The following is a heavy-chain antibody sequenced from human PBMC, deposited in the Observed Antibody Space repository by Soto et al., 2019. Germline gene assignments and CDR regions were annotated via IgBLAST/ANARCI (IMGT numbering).Heavy chain of an antibody. J-gene: IGHJ1*01. D-gene: IGHD1-26*01. CDR2: IIPIFGTA. CDR1: GGTFSSYA. CDR3: AVQASYTLEYFQH. V-gene: IGHV1-69*13. Sequence: SVKVSCKASGGTFSSYAISWVRQAPGQGLEWMGGIIPIFGTANYAQKFQGRVTITADESTSTAYMELSSLRSEDTAVYYCAVQASYTLEYFQHWGQGTLVTVSS.